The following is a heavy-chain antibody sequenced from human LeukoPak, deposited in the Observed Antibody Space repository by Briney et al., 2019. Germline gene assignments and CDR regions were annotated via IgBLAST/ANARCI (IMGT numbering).Heavy chain of an antibody. D-gene: IGHD3-3*01. CDR3: AREVQGGYYDFWSGYYGGLYYGLDV. CDR1: GFTFSSYW. CDR2: IKQDGSEK. Sequence: GGSLRLSCAASGFTFSSYWMSWVRQAPGKGLEWVANIKQDGSEKYYVDSVKGRFTISRDNAKSSLYLQMNSLRAEDTAVYYCAREVQGGYYDFWSGYYGGLYYGLDVWGQGTTVTVSS. V-gene: IGHV3-7*01. J-gene: IGHJ6*02.